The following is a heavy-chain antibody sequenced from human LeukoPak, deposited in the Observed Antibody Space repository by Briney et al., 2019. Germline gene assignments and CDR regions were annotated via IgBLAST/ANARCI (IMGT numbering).Heavy chain of an antibody. D-gene: IGHD2-2*01. V-gene: IGHV1-2*02. CDR3: ARGAVVVVPAAMPEP. CDR2: INPNSGGT. J-gene: IGHJ4*02. Sequence: GSVAVSCKASGYTFTGYYMHWVRQAPGRGLEWMGWINPNSGGTNYAQKFQGRVTMTRDTSISTAYMELSRLRSDDTAVYYCARGAVVVVPAAMPEPWGQGTLVTVSS. CDR1: GYTFTGYY.